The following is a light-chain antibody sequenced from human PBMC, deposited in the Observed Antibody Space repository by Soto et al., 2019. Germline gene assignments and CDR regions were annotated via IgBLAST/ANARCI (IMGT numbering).Light chain of an antibody. Sequence: VGDGVTITCRASQGISNYLAWYQQKPGKVPKLLIYAASTLQSGVPSRFSGSGSGTDFTLTISSLQPEDVATYYCQKYSSAPQTFGQGTKVDIK. J-gene: IGKJ1*01. CDR1: QGISNY. CDR3: QKYSSAPQT. CDR2: AAS. V-gene: IGKV1-27*01.